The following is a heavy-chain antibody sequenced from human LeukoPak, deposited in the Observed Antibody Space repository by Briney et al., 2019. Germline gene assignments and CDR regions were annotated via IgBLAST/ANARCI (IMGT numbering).Heavy chain of an antibody. Sequence: NPGGSLRLSCAASGFTFSDYYMSWIRQAPGKGLEWVSYISSSGSTIYYADSVKGRFTISRDNAKNSLYLQMNSLGAEDTALYFCARRRVTVVRGVDITSYYFDYWGQGTLVTVSS. CDR1: GFTFSDYY. CDR3: ARRRVTVVRGVDITSYYFDY. CDR2: ISSSGSTI. V-gene: IGHV3-11*01. J-gene: IGHJ4*02. D-gene: IGHD3-10*01.